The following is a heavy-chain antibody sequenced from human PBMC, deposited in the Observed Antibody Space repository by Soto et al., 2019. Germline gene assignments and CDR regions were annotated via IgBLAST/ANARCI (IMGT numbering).Heavy chain of an antibody. Sequence: VESVTISCMGSGYIFSSYWIGWVHQMPGKGLEWMGITHGGDANTRYSPSFEGQVTSSTDKSITTAYLQWSSLTPSDTAMYYCASRGTYSIGWDYCGEGTLLTVSS. D-gene: IGHD6-19*01. CDR1: GYIFSSYW. V-gene: IGHV5-51*07. CDR2: THGGDANT. J-gene: IGHJ4*02. CDR3: ASRGTYSIGWDY.